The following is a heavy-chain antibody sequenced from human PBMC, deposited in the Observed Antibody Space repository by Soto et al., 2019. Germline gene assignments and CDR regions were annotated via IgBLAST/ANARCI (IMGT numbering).Heavy chain of an antibody. CDR3: ARELGYCSGGSCLGPYYYYYGMDV. D-gene: IGHD2-15*01. Sequence: GASVKVSCKASGYTFAGYYMHWVRQAPGQGLEWMGWINPNSGGTNYAQKFQGWVTMTRDTSISTAYMELSRLRSDDTAVYYCARELGYCSGGSCLGPYYYYYGMDVWGQGTTVTVSS. CDR1: GYTFAGYY. J-gene: IGHJ6*02. CDR2: INPNSGGT. V-gene: IGHV1-2*04.